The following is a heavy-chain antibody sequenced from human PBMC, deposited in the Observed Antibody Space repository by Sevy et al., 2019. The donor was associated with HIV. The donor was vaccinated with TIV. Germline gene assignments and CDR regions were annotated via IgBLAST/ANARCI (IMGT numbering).Heavy chain of an antibody. J-gene: IGHJ6*02. Sequence: GGSLRLSCAASGFTFSSYWMHWVRQAPGKGLVWVSRINSDGSSTSYADSVKGRFTISRDNAKNTLYLQMNSLRAEDTAVYYCARVHQDSRGYFLYYYYYGMDVWGQRTTVTVSS. CDR1: GFTFSSYW. V-gene: IGHV3-74*01. CDR3: ARVHQDSRGYFLYYYYYGMDV. CDR2: INSDGSST. D-gene: IGHD3-22*01.